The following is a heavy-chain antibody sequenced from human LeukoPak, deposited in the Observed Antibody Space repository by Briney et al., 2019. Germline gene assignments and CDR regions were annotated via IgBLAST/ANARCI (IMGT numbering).Heavy chain of an antibody. CDR3: ARLHLGGQWLGYFDY. Sequence: PSETLSLTCSVSGGSISSSRYYWSWIRQPPGKGLEWIGEINHSGSTNYNPSLKSRVTISVDTSKNQFSLKLSSVTAADTAVYYCARLHLGGQWLGYFDYWGQGTLVTVSS. J-gene: IGHJ4*02. CDR2: INHSGST. D-gene: IGHD6-19*01. CDR1: GGSISSSRYY. V-gene: IGHV4-39*07.